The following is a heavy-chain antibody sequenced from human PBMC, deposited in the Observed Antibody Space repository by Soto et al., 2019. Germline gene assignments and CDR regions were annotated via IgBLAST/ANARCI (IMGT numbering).Heavy chain of an antibody. D-gene: IGHD3-10*01. J-gene: IGHJ4*02. CDR1: GGSISSSNW. CDR2: TYHSGST. Sequence: QVQLQESGPGLVKPSGTLSLTCAVSGGSISSSNWWSWVRQPPGKGLEWSGETYHSGSTNYNPSLKSRVTISVEKSKNQFSLKLSSVTAADTAVYYCARDLRITMVRGAHRYFDYWGQGTLVTVSS. CDR3: ARDLRITMVRGAHRYFDY. V-gene: IGHV4-4*02.